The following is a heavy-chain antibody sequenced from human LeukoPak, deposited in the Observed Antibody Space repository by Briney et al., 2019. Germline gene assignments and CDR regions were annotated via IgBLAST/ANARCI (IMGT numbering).Heavy chain of an antibody. CDR2: ISSSGSTI. D-gene: IGHD5-18*01. CDR1: GYTLSSYE. CDR3: ARVHYNTAMLVIDY. Sequence: GGSLRHACAASGYTLSSYEMHWVRQAPGKGLEWISYISSSGSTIYYADSVKGRFTISRDNGKNSLYLQMNSLRAEDTAVYYCARVHYNTAMLVIDYWGQGTLVTVSS. J-gene: IGHJ4*02. V-gene: IGHV3-48*03.